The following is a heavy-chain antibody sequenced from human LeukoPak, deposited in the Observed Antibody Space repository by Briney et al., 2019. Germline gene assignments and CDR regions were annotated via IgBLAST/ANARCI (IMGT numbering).Heavy chain of an antibody. CDR2: IKSKTDGGTT. V-gene: IGHV3-15*01. CDR1: GFTFSNAW. D-gene: IGHD3-10*01. Sequence: PGGSLRLSCAASGFTFSNAWMSWVRQAPGKGLEWVGRIKSKTDGGTTDYAAPVKGRSTISRDDSKNTLYLQMNSLKTEDTAVYYCTTVGTMVRGVPVLVVWGKGTTVTVSS. J-gene: IGHJ6*04. CDR3: TTVGTMVRGVPVLVV.